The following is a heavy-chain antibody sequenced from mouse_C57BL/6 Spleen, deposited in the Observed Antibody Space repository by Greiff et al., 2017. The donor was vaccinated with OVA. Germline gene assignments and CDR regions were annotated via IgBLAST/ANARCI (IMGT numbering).Heavy chain of an antibody. CDR3: TTGDYDGY. Sequence: EVKVVESGAELVRPGASVKLSCTASGFNIKDDYMHWVKQRPEQGLEWSGWIDPENGDTEYASKFQGKATITADTSSNTAYLQLSSLTSEDTAVYYCTTGDYDGYWGQGTTLTVSS. CDR1: GFNIKDDY. V-gene: IGHV14-4*01. D-gene: IGHD2-4*01. J-gene: IGHJ2*01. CDR2: IDPENGDT.